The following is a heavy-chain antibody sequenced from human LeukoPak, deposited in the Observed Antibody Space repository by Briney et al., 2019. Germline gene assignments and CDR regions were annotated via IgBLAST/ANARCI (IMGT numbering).Heavy chain of an antibody. Sequence: PGRSLRLSCAASEFTFSSYAMHWVRQAPGKGLEWVAVISYDGSNKYYADSVKGRFTISRDNSKNMLYLQMNSLRAEDTAVYYCARDLRSQGSGSPEGFDYWGQGTLVTVSS. CDR1: EFTFSSYA. CDR3: ARDLRSQGSGSPEGFDY. CDR2: ISYDGSNK. V-gene: IGHV3-30-3*01. D-gene: IGHD3-10*01. J-gene: IGHJ4*02.